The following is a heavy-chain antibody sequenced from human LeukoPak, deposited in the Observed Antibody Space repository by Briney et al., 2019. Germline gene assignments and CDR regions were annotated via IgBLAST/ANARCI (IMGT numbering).Heavy chain of an antibody. CDR2: IYSGVST. Sequence: GPCLSLAWAASGLSVSSDYTSWVRPAPGGRLGWVSVIYSGVSTYYADSVKGRFTITRDNSKNTLYLQMNSLRAEDTAVYYCASGDILTGSLFDYWGQGTLVTVSS. CDR1: GLSVSSDY. CDR3: ASGDILTGSLFDY. D-gene: IGHD3-9*01. V-gene: IGHV3-66*01. J-gene: IGHJ4*02.